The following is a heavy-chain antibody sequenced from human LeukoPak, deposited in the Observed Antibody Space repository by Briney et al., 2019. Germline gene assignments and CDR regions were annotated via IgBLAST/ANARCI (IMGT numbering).Heavy chain of an antibody. Sequence: ASVKVSCKASGGTLSSYAISWVRQAPGQGLEWMGWISAYNGNTNYAQKLQGRVTMTTDTSTSTAYMELRSLRSDDTAVYYCARDWSRYYDSSGRLAFDIWGQGTMVTVSS. D-gene: IGHD3-22*01. J-gene: IGHJ3*02. V-gene: IGHV1-18*01. CDR2: ISAYNGNT. CDR1: GGTLSSYA. CDR3: ARDWSRYYDSSGRLAFDI.